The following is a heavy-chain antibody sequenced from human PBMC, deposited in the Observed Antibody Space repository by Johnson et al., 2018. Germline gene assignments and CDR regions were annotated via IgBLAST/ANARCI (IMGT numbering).Heavy chain of an antibody. D-gene: IGHD3-10*01. CDR1: GFTFSSYW. CDR2: INSDGSST. V-gene: IGHV3-74*01. CDR3: SRGPGGAPLDDYYYRDV. J-gene: IGHJ6*03. Sequence: VQLQESGGGLVQPGGSLRLSCAASGFTFSSYWMHWVRQAPGKGLVWVSRINSDGSSTSYADSVKGRFTISRDNAKNTLYLRMNSLRAEDTAVYYCSRGPGGAPLDDYYYRDVGGKGTSVTVSS.